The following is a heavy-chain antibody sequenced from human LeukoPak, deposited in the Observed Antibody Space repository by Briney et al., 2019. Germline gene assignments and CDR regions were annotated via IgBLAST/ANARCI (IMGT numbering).Heavy chain of an antibody. CDR2: IIPVFGQE. CDR1: GGTLNTYA. J-gene: IGHJ4*02. Sequence: ASVKVSCKASGGTLNTYAINWVRQAPGQGLEWMGWIIPVFGQEKYAQKFQGRVTINADESASTAYMELSRLRSDDTAVYYCAREVDYYDTSDYFPLGYWGQGTLVTVSS. D-gene: IGHD3-22*01. V-gene: IGHV1-69*13. CDR3: AREVDYYDTSDYFPLGY.